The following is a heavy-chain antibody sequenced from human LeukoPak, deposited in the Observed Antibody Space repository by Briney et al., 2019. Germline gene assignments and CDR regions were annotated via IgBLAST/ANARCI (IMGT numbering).Heavy chain of an antibody. J-gene: IGHJ4*02. D-gene: IGHD6-19*01. Sequence: SETLSLTCTVSGVSISSYYWSWVRQPPGKGLEWIGYIYYSGSTNYNPSLKSRVTRSVDTSKNQFSLKLSSVTAADTAVYYCARGSGIAVAGTGLDWGQGTLVTVSS. V-gene: IGHV4-59*01. CDR2: IYYSGST. CDR3: ARGSGIAVAGTGLD. CDR1: GVSISSYY.